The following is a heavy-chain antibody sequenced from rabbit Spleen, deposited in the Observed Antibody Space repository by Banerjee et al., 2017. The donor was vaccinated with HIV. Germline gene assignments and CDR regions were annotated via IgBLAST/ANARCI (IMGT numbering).Heavy chain of an antibody. CDR3: ARGSATMTMVITGYYLSL. Sequence: QEQLVESGGGLVQPEGSLTLTCKASGVSFSDKDVMCWVRQAPGKGLEWITCINIATGKSVYASWVSGRFIMSRTPSTTVTLQVTSLTGADTATYFCARGSATMTMVITGYYLSLWGQGTLVTVS. CDR1: GVSFSDKDV. CDR2: INIATGKS. D-gene: IGHD2-1*01. J-gene: IGHJ3*01. V-gene: IGHV1S45*01.